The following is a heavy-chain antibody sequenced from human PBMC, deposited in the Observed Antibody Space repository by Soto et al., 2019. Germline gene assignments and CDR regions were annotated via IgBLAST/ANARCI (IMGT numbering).Heavy chain of an antibody. V-gene: IGHV4-39*01. CDR1: GGSISSSDFY. Sequence: SETLSLTCTVSGGSISSSDFYWGWLRQTPGKGLDFIGSMYYSGTTYYNPSLKSRVTISVDTSKNQFTLKLISVTAADTAVYNCAVVDSTGNWFDPWGEGALVTVSS. CDR2: MYYSGTT. D-gene: IGHD6-25*01. CDR3: AVVDSTGNWFDP. J-gene: IGHJ5*02.